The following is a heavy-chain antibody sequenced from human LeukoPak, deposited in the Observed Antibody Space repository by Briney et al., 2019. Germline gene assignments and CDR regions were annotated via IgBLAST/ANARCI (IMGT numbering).Heavy chain of an antibody. CDR1: GFTVSSNY. CDR3: ARLYCGGDCYSGNWFDP. Sequence: GGSLRLSCAASGFTVSSNYMSWVRQAPGKGLEWVSAIYTGGSTYYADSVKGRFTISRDNSKNTLYLQMNSLRAEDTAVHYCARLYCGGDCYSGNWFDPWGQRTLVTVSS. D-gene: IGHD2-21*02. J-gene: IGHJ5*02. CDR2: IYTGGST. V-gene: IGHV3-53*01.